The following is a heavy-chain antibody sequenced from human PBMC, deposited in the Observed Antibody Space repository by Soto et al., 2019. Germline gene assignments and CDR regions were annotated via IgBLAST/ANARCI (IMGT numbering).Heavy chain of an antibody. V-gene: IGHV4-59*01. CDR1: GGSISSYY. Sequence: PSETLSLTCTVSGGSISSYYWSWIRQPPGKGLEWIGYIYYSGSTNYNPSLKSRVTISVDTSKNQFSLKLSSVTAADTAVYYCARSSIVVVPAALDYFDYWGQGTLVTVSS. CDR2: IYYSGST. D-gene: IGHD2-2*01. J-gene: IGHJ4*02. CDR3: ARSSIVVVPAALDYFDY.